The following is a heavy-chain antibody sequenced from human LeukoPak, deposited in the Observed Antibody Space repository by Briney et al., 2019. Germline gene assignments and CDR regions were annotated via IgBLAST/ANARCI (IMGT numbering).Heavy chain of an antibody. J-gene: IGHJ4*02. V-gene: IGHV4-59*08. CDR2: IYYSGST. CDR1: GGSISSYY. D-gene: IGHD4-23*01. CDR3: ARHGGSYGGNSRGKRFDY. Sequence: PSETLSLTCTVSGGSISSYYWSWIRQPPGKGLEWMGYIYYSGSTNYNPSLTSRVTISVDTSKNQFSLKLSSVTAADTAVYYCARHGGSYGGNSRGKRFDYWGQGTLVTVSS.